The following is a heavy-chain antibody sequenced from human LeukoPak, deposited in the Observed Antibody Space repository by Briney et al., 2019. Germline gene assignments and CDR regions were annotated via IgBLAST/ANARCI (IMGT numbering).Heavy chain of an antibody. D-gene: IGHD3-3*02. CDR3: AKDIRGQGAFDI. CDR1: GFTFSSYG. V-gene: IGHV3-30*02. J-gene: IGHJ3*02. CDR2: IRLDGSNK. Sequence: PGGSLRLSCAASGFTFSSYGMHWVRQAPGKGLEWVAFIRLDGSNKYYADSVKGRFTISRDNAKNSLYLQMNSLRAEDMALYYCAKDIRGQGAFDIWGQGTMVTVSS.